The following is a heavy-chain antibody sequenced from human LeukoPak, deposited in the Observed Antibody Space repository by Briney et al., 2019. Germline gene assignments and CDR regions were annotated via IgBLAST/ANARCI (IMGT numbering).Heavy chain of an antibody. CDR2: INHSGST. J-gene: IGHJ4*02. D-gene: IGHD6-13*01. CDR3: ARTGVAAAGSPRDY. V-gene: IGHV4-34*01. CDR1: GGSFSGYY. Sequence: PSETLSLTCAVYGGSFSGYYWSWIRQPPGKGLEWIGEINHSGSTNYNPSLKSRVTISVDTSKNQFSLKLSSVTAADTAVYYCARTGVAAAGSPRDYWGQGTLVTVSS.